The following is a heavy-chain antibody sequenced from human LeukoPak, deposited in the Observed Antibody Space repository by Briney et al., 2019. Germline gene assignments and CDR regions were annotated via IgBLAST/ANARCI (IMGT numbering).Heavy chain of an antibody. J-gene: IGHJ4*02. CDR1: GFTFSRYA. V-gene: IGHV3-23*01. CDR2: ISGSGGST. D-gene: IGHD3-22*01. Sequence: GGSLRLSCVASGFTFSRYAMSWVRQAPGKGLEWVSAISGSGGSTYYADSVKGRFTISRDNSKNTLYLQMNSLRAEDTAVYYCAKEAVVVVITTGLDYFDYWGQGTLVTVSS. CDR3: AKEAVVVVITTGLDYFDY.